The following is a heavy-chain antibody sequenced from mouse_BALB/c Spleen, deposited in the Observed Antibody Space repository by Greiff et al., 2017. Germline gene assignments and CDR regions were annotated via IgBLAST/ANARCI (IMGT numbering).Heavy chain of an antibody. V-gene: IGHV5-6*01. CDR1: GFTFSSYG. D-gene: IGHD2-2*01. Sequence: EVQRVESGGHLVKPGGSLKLSCAASGFTFSSYGMSWVRQTPDKRLEWVATITSGGSYTYYPDSVKGRFTISRDNAKNTLYLQMSSLKSEDTAMYYWARHTLYYGCDGAGVAFAYWGQGTMVTVSA. CDR3: ARHTLYYGCDGAGVAFAY. CDR2: ITSGGSYT. J-gene: IGHJ3*01.